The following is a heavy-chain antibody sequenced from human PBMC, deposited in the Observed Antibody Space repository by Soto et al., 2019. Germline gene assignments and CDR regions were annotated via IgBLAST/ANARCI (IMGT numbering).Heavy chain of an antibody. Sequence: GASVKVSCKASGYTFTSYGISWVRQAPGQGLEWMGWISAYNGNTNYAQKLQGRVTMTTDTSTSTVYMEVRSLRSDDTAVYYCARSGIAAAGKIDYWGQGTLVTVSS. CDR3: ARSGIAAAGKIDY. D-gene: IGHD6-13*01. J-gene: IGHJ4*02. CDR1: GYTFTSYG. V-gene: IGHV1-18*01. CDR2: ISAYNGNT.